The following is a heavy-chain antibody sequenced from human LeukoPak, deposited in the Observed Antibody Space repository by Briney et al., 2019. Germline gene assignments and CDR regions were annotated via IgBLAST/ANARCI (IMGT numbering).Heavy chain of an antibody. CDR3: ARDHQQSNWFDP. J-gene: IGHJ5*02. CDR2: IYTNGST. V-gene: IGHV4-4*07. D-gene: IGHD4-11*01. CDR1: GGSISSYY. Sequence: MSSATLSLTCTVSGGSISSYYWSWIRQPAGKGLEWIGRIYTNGSTNYNPSLKSRVTISVDKSKNQFSLKLSSVTAADTAVYYCARDHQQSNWFDPWGQGTLVTVSS.